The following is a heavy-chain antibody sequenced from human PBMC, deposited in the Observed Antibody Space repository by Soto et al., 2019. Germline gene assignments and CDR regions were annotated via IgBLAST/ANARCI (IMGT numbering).Heavy chain of an antibody. Sequence: EVQLVESGGGLVQPGRSLRLSCEVSGFNLGNYAMHWVRQAPGKGLEWVAGINWNSAKVGYAGSVKGRFTISRDNAKNSLYLQMNGLTTEDTARYYCAKDKGGTPYYFDSWGQGILVTVSS. J-gene: IGHJ4*02. CDR3: AKDKGGTPYYFDS. CDR1: GFNLGNYA. CDR2: INWNSAKV. V-gene: IGHV3-9*01. D-gene: IGHD6-25*01.